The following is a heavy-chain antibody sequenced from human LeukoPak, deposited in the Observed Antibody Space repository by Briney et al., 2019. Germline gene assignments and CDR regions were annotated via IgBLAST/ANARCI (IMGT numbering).Heavy chain of an antibody. CDR3: ASAGMVVAATSPNWFDP. CDR1: RVSTTSYY. Sequence: SETLSLTCTVSRVSTTSYYWSCIRQPPRKRQEWIGYIYYSGSTNYNPSLKSRVTISVDTSKHQFSLKVSSVTAADTAVYYCASAGMVVAATSPNWFDPWGQGTLVTVSS. J-gene: IGHJ5*02. CDR2: IYYSGST. D-gene: IGHD2-15*01. V-gene: IGHV4-59*01.